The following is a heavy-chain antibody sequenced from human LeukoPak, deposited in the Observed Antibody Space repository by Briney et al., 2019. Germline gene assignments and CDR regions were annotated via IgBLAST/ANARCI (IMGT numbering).Heavy chain of an antibody. Sequence: SSETLSLTCAVYGGSFSGYYWSWIRQPPGKGLEWIGEINHSGSTNYNPSLKSRVTISVDTSKNQFSLKLSSVTAADTAVYYCARWTYYYDSSGYYRKHYFDYWGQGTLVTVSS. CDR3: ARWTYYYDSSGYYRKHYFDY. V-gene: IGHV4-34*01. CDR1: GGSFSGYY. D-gene: IGHD3-22*01. J-gene: IGHJ4*02. CDR2: INHSGST.